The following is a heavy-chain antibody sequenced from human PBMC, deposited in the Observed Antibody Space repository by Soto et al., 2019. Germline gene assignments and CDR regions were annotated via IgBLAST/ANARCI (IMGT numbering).Heavy chain of an antibody. V-gene: IGHV3-30-3*01. CDR3: AKVSSAWYAGFFDL. CDR1: GFTFSSYA. J-gene: IGHJ4*02. Sequence: GGSLRLSCAASGFTFSSYAMHWVRQAPGKGLEWVAVISYDGSNKYYADSVKGRFTISRDNSKNTLYLQMNTLRAEDTAVYYCAKVSSAWYAGFFDLWGQGTLVTVSS. D-gene: IGHD2-8*01. CDR2: ISYDGSNK.